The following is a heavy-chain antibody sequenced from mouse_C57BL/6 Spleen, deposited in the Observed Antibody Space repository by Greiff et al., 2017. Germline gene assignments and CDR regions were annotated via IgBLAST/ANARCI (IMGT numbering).Heavy chain of an antibody. J-gene: IGHJ1*03. CDR2: IDPSDSET. Sequence: VQLQQPGAELVRPGSSVKLSCKASGYTFTSYWMHWVKQRPIQGLEWIGNIDPSDSETHYNQKFKDKATLTVDKSSSTAYMQLSSLTSEDSAVYYCAREGTTVVATWYSDVWGTGTTVTVSS. CDR1: GYTFTSYW. CDR3: AREGTTVVATWYSDV. D-gene: IGHD1-1*01. V-gene: IGHV1-52*01.